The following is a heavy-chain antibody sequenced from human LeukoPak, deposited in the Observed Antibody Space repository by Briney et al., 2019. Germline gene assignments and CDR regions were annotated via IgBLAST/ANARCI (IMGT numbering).Heavy chain of an antibody. CDR2: INPDGNKK. Sequence: PGGSLRLSCAVSGLTFSSSWMGWVRQAPGKGLEWVASINPDGNKKYSADSVKGRFTISRDNAENSLYLQMNSLRVEDTAFYYCARVLAYRRLDYWGQGMLVTVSS. CDR3: ARVLAYRRLDY. D-gene: IGHD3-16*01. CDR1: GLTFSSSW. J-gene: IGHJ4*02. V-gene: IGHV3-7*01.